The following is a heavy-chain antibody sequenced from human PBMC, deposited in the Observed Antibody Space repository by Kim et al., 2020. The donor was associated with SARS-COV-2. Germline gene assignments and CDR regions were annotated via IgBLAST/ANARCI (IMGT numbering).Heavy chain of an antibody. CDR1: GGSISSSSYY. D-gene: IGHD3-3*01. J-gene: IGHJ5*02. CDR2: IYYSGST. Sequence: SETLSLTCTVSGGSISSSSYYWGWIRQPPGKGLEWIRSIYYSGSTYYNPSLKSRVTLSVDTSKNQFSLKLSSVTAADTAVYYCAVYPETLFTIFGVVTPRNWFDPWGQGTLVTVSS. V-gene: IGHV4-39*01. CDR3: AVYPETLFTIFGVVTPRNWFDP.